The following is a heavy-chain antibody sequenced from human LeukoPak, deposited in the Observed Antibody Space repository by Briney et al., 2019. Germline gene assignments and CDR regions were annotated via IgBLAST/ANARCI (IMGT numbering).Heavy chain of an antibody. Sequence: PGGSLRLSCAASGFTFSSYEMIWVRQAPGKGLECVSYISGSGLTIYYADSVKGRFTISRDNAKNSLYLQMYSLRAGDTAAYYCASPQTGGYAFGYWGQGTLVTVSS. D-gene: IGHD5-12*01. CDR3: ASPQTGGYAFGY. CDR2: ISGSGLTI. V-gene: IGHV3-48*03. CDR1: GFTFSSYE. J-gene: IGHJ4*02.